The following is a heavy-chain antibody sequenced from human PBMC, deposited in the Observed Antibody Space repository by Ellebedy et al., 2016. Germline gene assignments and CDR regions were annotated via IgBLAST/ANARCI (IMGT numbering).Heavy chain of an antibody. CDR3: ARDSVTFFGALILDNFDH. Sequence: GESLKISXGASGFTFSSYSMNWVRRAPGNGLEWVTYSSSHTASTYYADSVKGRFTISRDNAKNSLYLQMSSLRAEDTAAYYCARDSVTFFGALILDNFDHWGQGTLVTVSS. J-gene: IGHJ4*02. CDR2: SSSHTAST. V-gene: IGHV3-48*04. D-gene: IGHD3-3*01. CDR1: GFTFSSYS.